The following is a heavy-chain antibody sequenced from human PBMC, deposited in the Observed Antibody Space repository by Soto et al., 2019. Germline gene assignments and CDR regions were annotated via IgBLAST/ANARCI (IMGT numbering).Heavy chain of an antibody. J-gene: IGHJ5*02. V-gene: IGHV3-30*18. D-gene: IGHD2-15*01. CDR1: GFTFSSYG. Sequence: GGSLRLSCAASGFTFSSYGMHWVRQAPGKGLEWVAVISYDGSNKYYADSVKGRFTISRDNSKNTLYLQMNSLRAEDTAVYYCAKVTRGGSSNWFDPWGQGTLVTVSS. CDR3: AKVTRGGSSNWFDP. CDR2: ISYDGSNK.